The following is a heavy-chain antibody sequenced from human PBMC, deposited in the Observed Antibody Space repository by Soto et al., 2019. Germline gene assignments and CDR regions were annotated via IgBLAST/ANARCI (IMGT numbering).Heavy chain of an antibody. CDR2: TTGTGSTR. V-gene: IGHV3-23*01. CDR3: AKNPNWNNLAHFDY. D-gene: IGHD1-1*01. J-gene: IGHJ4*02. CDR1: EFSFSTYA. Sequence: GGSLRLSCVASEFSFSTYAMSWFRQAPGKGLEWVSSTTGTGSTRNYADSVKGRFTISRDNSRNTLYLQMNSLRAEDTAVYYCAKNPNWNNLAHFDYWGQGALVTVSS.